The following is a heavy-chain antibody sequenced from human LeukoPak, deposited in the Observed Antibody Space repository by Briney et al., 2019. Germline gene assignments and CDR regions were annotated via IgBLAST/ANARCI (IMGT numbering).Heavy chain of an antibody. CDR2: INSDGSST. Sequence: PGGSLRLSCAVSGFTFSNYWMYWVRQAPGKRLVWVARINSDGSSTTYADSVEGRFTISRDNTKSMLHLQMHSLRVDDSAVYFRTRTTTTADWYFDLWGRGTLVTVSS. CDR3: TRTTTTADWYFDL. J-gene: IGHJ2*01. CDR1: GFTFSNYW. D-gene: IGHD1-1*01. V-gene: IGHV3-74*01.